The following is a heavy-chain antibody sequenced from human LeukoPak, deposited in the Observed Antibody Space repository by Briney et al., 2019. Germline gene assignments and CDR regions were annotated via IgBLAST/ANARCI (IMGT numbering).Heavy chain of an antibody. Sequence: PGGSLRLSCAASGFTFDDYGMSGVRQASGKGLEWVSAISGSGGSTYYADSVKGRFTISRDNSKNTLYLQMNSLRAEDTAVYYCAKDLEQWPPMRGYDYWGQGTLVTVSS. CDR1: GFTFDDYG. CDR3: AKDLEQWPPMRGYDY. D-gene: IGHD6-19*01. V-gene: IGHV3-23*01. CDR2: ISGSGGST. J-gene: IGHJ4*02.